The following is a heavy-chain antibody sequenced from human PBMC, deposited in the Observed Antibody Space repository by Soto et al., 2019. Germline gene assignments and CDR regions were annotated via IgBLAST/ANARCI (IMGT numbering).Heavy chain of an antibody. Sequence: QVQLVQSGAEVKKPGASVKVSCKASGGTFSSYAISWVRQAPGQGLEWMGGIIPIFGTGNYAQKFQGRVTITADESRSTAYMEPSSLRSEDTAVYYCARARTSSCPVGCWFDPWGQGTLVTVPS. D-gene: IGHD2-15*01. CDR2: IIPIFGTG. V-gene: IGHV1-69*12. CDR1: GGTFSSYA. CDR3: ARARTSSCPVGCWFDP. J-gene: IGHJ5*02.